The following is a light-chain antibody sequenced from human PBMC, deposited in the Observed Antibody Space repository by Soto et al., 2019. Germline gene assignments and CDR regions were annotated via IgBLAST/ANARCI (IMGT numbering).Light chain of an antibody. V-gene: IGKV1-5*01. CDR1: QSVSRW. CDR3: QQFNSKVWT. CDR2: EAS. Sequence: DIQMTQSPSTVSASVGDTVTITCRASQSVSRWLNWYQQKSGKAPRLLIYEASNLEIGVPSRFSGSGSGTEFILTINSLQPADSATYYCQQFNSKVWTFGQGTKVEI. J-gene: IGKJ1*01.